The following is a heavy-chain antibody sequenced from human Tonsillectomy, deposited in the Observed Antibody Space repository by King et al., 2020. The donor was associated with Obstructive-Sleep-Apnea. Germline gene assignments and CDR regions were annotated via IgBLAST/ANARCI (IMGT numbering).Heavy chain of an antibody. V-gene: IGHV4-59*08. CDR3: ARHGSRYSSSWSDAFDI. CDR2: IYYSGST. J-gene: IGHJ3*02. Sequence: QLQESGPGLVKPSETLSLACTVSGGSISSHFWSWIRQPPGKGLEWIGYIYYSGSTNYNPSLKSRVTISVDTSKNQFSLKLGAVTAADTAVYYCARHGSRYSSSWSDAFDIWGQGTRVTVSS. D-gene: IGHD6-13*01. CDR1: GGSISSHF.